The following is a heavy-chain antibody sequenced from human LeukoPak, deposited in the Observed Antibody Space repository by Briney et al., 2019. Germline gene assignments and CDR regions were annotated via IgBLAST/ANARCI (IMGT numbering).Heavy chain of an antibody. CDR2: IYHSGST. Sequence: SETLSLTCAVYGGSFSGYYWTWIRQPPGKGLEWIGYIYHSGSTYYNPSLKSRVTISVDRSKNQFSLKLSSVTAADTAVYYCAREDLELGGKDYWGQGTLVTVSS. D-gene: IGHD1-7*01. CDR3: AREDLELGGKDY. CDR1: GGSFSGYY. J-gene: IGHJ4*02. V-gene: IGHV4-34*01.